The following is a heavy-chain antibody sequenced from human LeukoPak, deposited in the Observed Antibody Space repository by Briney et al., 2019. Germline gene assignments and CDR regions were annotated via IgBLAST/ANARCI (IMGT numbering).Heavy chain of an antibody. V-gene: IGHV7-4-1*02. CDR1: GYTFTTYA. D-gene: IGHD3-22*01. CDR2: INTNTGNP. CDR3: ARDSYYDSNGYYY. J-gene: IGHJ4*02. Sequence: AASVTVSCTASGYTFTTYAMNWVRQAPGQGLEWMGWINTNTGNPTYAQGFTGQFVFSLDTSVSTTYLQITSLKAEDTAVYYCARDSYYDSNGYYYWGQGTLVTVSS.